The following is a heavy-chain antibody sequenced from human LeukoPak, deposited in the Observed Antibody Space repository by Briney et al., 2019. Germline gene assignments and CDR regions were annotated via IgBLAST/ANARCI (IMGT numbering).Heavy chain of an antibody. J-gene: IGHJ1*01. CDR2: ISRRSRHL. V-gene: IGHV3-21*01. CDR3: VRDFMGAGATTAFLHH. D-gene: IGHD1/OR15-1a*01. CDR1: GFMFSDYS. Sequence: PGGSLRLSCAASGFMFSDYSMNWVRQAPGKGLEWVSSISRRSRHLYYAGPVKGRFTISRDDAENSLYLQMNSLRADDMAVYYCVRDFMGAGATTAFLHHWGQGTLVSVSS.